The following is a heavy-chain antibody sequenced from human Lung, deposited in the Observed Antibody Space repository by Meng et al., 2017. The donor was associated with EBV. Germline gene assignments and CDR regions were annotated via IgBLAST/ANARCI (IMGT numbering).Heavy chain of an antibody. D-gene: IGHD1/OR15-1a*01. CDR1: GESFGDYY. J-gene: IGHJ4*02. V-gene: IGHV4-34*01. Sequence: HVQLQQWGAGLLKPSETLSLPCGVYGESFGDYYWTWIRQPPGKGLEWIGEIKESEGANYNPSLKSRVSISLDTSRDQFSLTLNSVTAADTAVYYCVRGLDNWNILVFDYWGQGALVTVSS. CDR2: IKESEGA. CDR3: VRGLDNWNILVFDY.